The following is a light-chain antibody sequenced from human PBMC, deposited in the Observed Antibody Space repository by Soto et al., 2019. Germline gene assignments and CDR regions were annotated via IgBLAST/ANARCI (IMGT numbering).Light chain of an antibody. CDR2: EVN. J-gene: IGLJ3*02. V-gene: IGLV2-14*01. CDR1: SSDVGGYNY. Sequence: QSALTQPASVSGSPGQSITISCTGTSSDVGGYNYVSWYQQHPGKAPKLMIFEVNNRPSGVSNRFSASKSGNTASLTISGLQAEDEDHYYCSSYTSTPTLGGVFGGGTKLTVL. CDR3: SSYTSTPTLGGV.